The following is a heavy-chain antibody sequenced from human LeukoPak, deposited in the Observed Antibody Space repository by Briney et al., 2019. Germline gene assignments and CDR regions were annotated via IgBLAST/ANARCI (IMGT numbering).Heavy chain of an antibody. D-gene: IGHD2-15*01. CDR3: TRKGYSGFWYGGGSEY. CDR1: GFTFGDYG. J-gene: IGHJ4*02. CDR2: IRSKPYGGTT. V-gene: IGHV3-49*04. Sequence: TGRSLRLSCTASGFTFGDYGMSWVRQAPGKGLEWVGFIRSKPYGGTTEYAASVKGRFTISRDASKGIAYLQMNSLKSEDTALYYCTRKGYSGFWYGGGSEYWGQGTLVTVSS.